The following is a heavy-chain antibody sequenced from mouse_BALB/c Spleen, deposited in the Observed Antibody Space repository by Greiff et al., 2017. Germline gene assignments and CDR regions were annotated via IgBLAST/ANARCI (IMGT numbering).Heavy chain of an antibody. J-gene: IGHJ3*01. CDR2: IDPENGNT. D-gene: IGHD3-2*01. Sequence: VQLKESGAELVRPGAFVKLFCKASGFNIKDYYMHWVKQRPEQGLEWIGWIDPENGNTIYDPKFQGKASITADTSSNTAYLQLSSLTSEDTAVYYCARDSSGYVGFAYWGQGTLVTVSA. CDR1: GFNIKDYY. V-gene: IGHV14-1*02. CDR3: ARDSSGYVGFAY.